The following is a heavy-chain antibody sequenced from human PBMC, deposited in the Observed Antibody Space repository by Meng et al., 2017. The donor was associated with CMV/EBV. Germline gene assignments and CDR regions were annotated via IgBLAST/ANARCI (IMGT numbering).Heavy chain of an antibody. V-gene: IGHV3-33*06. Sequence: SLKISCVASGFTFRGYGMHWVRQAPGKGLEWVEIIWYDGSYKYYADSVKGRFTISRDNSKNTLYLQMNSLRAEDTAVYYCAKDAAVGGSLHYWGQGNLVTVSS. CDR3: AKDAAVGGSLHY. CDR1: GFTFRGYG. J-gene: IGHJ4*02. D-gene: IGHD1-26*01. CDR2: IWYDGSYK.